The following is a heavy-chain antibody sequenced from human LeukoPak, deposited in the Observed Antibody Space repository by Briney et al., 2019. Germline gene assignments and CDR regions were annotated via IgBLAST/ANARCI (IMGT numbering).Heavy chain of an antibody. D-gene: IGHD3-22*01. V-gene: IGHV1-2*02. CDR3: ARALITMIVVGDY. CDR1: GYTFTDYY. Sequence: ASVKVSCKASGYTFTDYYMHWVRQAPGQGLEWMGWINPNSGGTNYAQKFQGRVTMTRDTSISTAYMELSRLRSDDTAVYYCARALITMIVVGDYWGQGTLVTVSS. J-gene: IGHJ4*02. CDR2: INPNSGGT.